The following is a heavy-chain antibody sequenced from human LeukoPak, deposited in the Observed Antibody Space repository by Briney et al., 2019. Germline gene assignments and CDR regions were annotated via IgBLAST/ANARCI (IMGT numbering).Heavy chain of an antibody. D-gene: IGHD2-2*01. V-gene: IGHV4-61*02. J-gene: IGHJ3*02. CDR3: ALGNCPTTSCYPGVAFDI. Sequence: SETLSLTCTVSGGSISSGSYYWSWIRQPAGKGLECIGRIYTSGSTNYNPSLKSRVTISVDTSKNQFSLKLSSVTAADTAVYYCALGNCPTTSCYPGVAFDIWGQGTMVTVSS. CDR2: IYTSGST. CDR1: GGSISSGSYY.